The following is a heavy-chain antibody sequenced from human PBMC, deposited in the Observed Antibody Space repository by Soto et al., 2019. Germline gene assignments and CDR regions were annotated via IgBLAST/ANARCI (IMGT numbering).Heavy chain of an antibody. D-gene: IGHD3-16*02. V-gene: IGHV3-23*01. CDR2: ISGSGGST. CDR3: AKGNDYVWGSYHYIAY. Sequence: GGSLRLSCAASGFTFSSYAVSWVRQAPGKGLEWVSGISGSGGSTYYADSVKGRFTISRDNSKNTLYLQMNSLRAEDTAVYYCAKGNDYVWGSYHYIAYWGQGTLVTVSS. J-gene: IGHJ4*02. CDR1: GFTFSSYA.